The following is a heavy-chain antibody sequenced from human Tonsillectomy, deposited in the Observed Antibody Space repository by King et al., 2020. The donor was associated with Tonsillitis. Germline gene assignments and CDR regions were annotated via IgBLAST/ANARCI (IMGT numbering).Heavy chain of an antibody. CDR2: IRYDGSNK. CDR1: GFTFSSYG. V-gene: IGHV3-30*02. CDR3: AKLERAASCSGGSCYSVAGSDPHFYYGMDV. Sequence: VQLVETGGGVVQPGGSLRLSCAASGFTFSSYGMHWVRQAPGKGLEWVAFIRYDGSNKYYADSVKGRFTISRDNSKNTLYLQMNSLRAEDTAVYYCAKLERAASCSGGSCYSVAGSDPHFYYGMDVSGQGSTVTVSS. J-gene: IGHJ6*02. D-gene: IGHD2-15*01.